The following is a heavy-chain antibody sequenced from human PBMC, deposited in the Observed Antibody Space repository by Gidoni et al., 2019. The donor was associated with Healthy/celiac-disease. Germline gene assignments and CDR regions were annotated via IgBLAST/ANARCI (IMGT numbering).Heavy chain of an antibody. J-gene: IGHJ4*02. Sequence: EVRLLESVGGLVQPGGSLRLSGAATGFPFSRDARSWVRQATGKGLEWVSAIRCSVGITAYADSVKGRFTIFRDNSKNTRYLQMNSVRAEDTAVYYCAKEGGLYYDSLNGTKDYWGQGTLVTVSS. CDR2: IRCSVGIT. CDR3: AKEGGLYYDSLNGTKDY. V-gene: IGHV3-23*01. D-gene: IGHD3-9*01. CDR1: GFPFSRDA.